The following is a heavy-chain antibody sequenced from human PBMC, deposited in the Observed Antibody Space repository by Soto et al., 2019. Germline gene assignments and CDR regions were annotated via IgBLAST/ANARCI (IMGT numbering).Heavy chain of an antibody. V-gene: IGHV3-23*01. CDR1: GFTISTYA. D-gene: IGHD1-1*01. J-gene: IGHJ5*02. Sequence: GGSLRLSCAASGFTISTYAMTWVRQAPGKGLECVSGVTGSGGQIHYADSVKGRFTISKDNSKNTLYLQMNSLRDEDTALYYCAKDAVYKDGLWLMDSWGKGALVTVSS. CDR2: VTGSGGQI. CDR3: AKDAVYKDGLWLMDS.